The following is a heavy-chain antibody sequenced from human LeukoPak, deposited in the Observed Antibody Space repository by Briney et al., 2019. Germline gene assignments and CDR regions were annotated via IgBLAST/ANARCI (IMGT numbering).Heavy chain of an antibody. J-gene: IGHJ4*02. D-gene: IGHD1-26*01. CDR1: GFTFSIYS. V-gene: IGHV3-21*01. CDR3: ARDSAELDY. Sequence: PGGSLRLSCAASGFTFSIYSMNWVRQAPGKGLEWVSSISSSSSYIHYTDSVKGRFTISRDNAKNSLYLQMSSLTAEDTALYHCARDSAELDYWGQGTLVTVSS. CDR2: ISSSSSYI.